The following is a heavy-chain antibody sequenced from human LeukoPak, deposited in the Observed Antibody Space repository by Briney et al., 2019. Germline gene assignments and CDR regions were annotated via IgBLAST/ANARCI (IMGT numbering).Heavy chain of an antibody. Sequence: ASVKVSCKASGYTFTNYYIHWVRQAPGQGLECMGIINPSGGSTSYAQKFQGRVTMTTDTSTSTAYMELRSLRSDDTAVYYCARVSWGYDYWGQGTLVTVSS. J-gene: IGHJ4*02. CDR2: INPSGGST. D-gene: IGHD5-18*01. CDR1: GYTFTNYY. V-gene: IGHV1-46*01. CDR3: ARVSWGYDY.